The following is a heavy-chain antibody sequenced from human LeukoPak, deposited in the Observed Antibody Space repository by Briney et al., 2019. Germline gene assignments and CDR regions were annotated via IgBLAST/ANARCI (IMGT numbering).Heavy chain of an antibody. D-gene: IGHD6-19*01. CDR3: ARHPIAVAGTNYYYYYGMDV. CDR1: GYSLTSYW. V-gene: IGHV5-10-1*01. Sequence: GESLKISCKGSGYSLTSYWISWVRQMPGKGLEWMGRIDPSDSYTNYSPSFQGHVTISADKSISTAYLQWSSLKASDTAMYYCARHPIAVAGTNYYYYYGMDVWGKGTTVTVSS. J-gene: IGHJ6*04. CDR2: IDPSDSYT.